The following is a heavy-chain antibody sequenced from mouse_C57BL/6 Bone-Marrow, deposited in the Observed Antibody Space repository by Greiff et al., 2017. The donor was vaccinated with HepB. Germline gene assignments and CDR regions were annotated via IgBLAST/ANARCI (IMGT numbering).Heavy chain of an antibody. J-gene: IGHJ1*03. V-gene: IGHV1-63*01. CDR3: ARSAFYSNYVPYFDV. CDR1: GYTFTNYW. CDR2: IYPGGGYT. D-gene: IGHD2-5*01. Sequence: VQLQQSGAELVRPGTSVKMSCTASGYTFTNYWIGWAKQRPGHGLEWIGDIYPGGGYTNYNEKFKGKATLTADKSSSTAYMQFSSLTSEDSAIYYCARSAFYSNYVPYFDVWGTGTTVTVSS.